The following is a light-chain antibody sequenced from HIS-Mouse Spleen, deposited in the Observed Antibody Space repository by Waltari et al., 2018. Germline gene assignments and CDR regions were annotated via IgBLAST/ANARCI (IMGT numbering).Light chain of an antibody. CDR1: SSNIGSNY. Sequence: QSVLTQPPSASGTPGQRVTISCSGSSSNIGSNYVYWYQQLPGTAPKLLIYRNNQRTSGVPDRFSGSKSCTSASLAISGLRSEDEADYYCAAWDDSLSGVVFGGGTKLTVL. J-gene: IGLJ2*01. CDR2: RNN. V-gene: IGLV1-47*01. CDR3: AAWDDSLSGVV.